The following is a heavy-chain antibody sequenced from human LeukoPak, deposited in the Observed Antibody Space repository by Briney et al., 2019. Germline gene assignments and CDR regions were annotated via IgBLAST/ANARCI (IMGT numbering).Heavy chain of an antibody. CDR2: INHSGST. Sequence: PSETLSLTCAVYGGSFSGYYWSWIRQPPGKGLEWIGEINHSGSTNYNPSLKSRVTISVDTSKNQFSLKLSSVTAADTAVYYCARRGYCSSTSCYRGFDYWGQGTLVTVFS. CDR3: ARRGYCSSTSCYRGFDY. D-gene: IGHD2-2*02. CDR1: GGSFSGYY. J-gene: IGHJ4*02. V-gene: IGHV4-34*01.